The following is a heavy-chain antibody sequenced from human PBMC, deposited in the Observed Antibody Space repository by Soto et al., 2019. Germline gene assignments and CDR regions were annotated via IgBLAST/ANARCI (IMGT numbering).Heavy chain of an antibody. D-gene: IGHD3-3*01. CDR2: ISAYNGNT. V-gene: IGHV1-18*04. CDR3: ARDRKSYDFWSGYPVMDV. Sequence: ASVKVSCKASGYTFTSYGISWVRQAPGQGLEWMGWISAYNGNTNYAQKLQGRVTMTTDTSTSTAYMELRSLRSDDTAVYYCARDRKSYDFWSGYPVMDVWGQGTKVTSP. CDR1: GYTFTSYG. J-gene: IGHJ6*02.